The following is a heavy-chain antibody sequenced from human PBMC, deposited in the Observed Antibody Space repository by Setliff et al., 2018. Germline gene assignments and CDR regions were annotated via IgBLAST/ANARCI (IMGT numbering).Heavy chain of an antibody. D-gene: IGHD2-2*01. Sequence: GSLRLSCAASGFTFSSYSMNWVRQAPGKGLEWVSAISGSGGSTYYADSVKGRFTISRDNAKNTLYLQMNSLRAEDTAVYYCVRGYCSSSSCYGTMGYWGQGTLVTVSS. CDR2: ISGSGGST. CDR1: GFTFSSYS. J-gene: IGHJ4*02. CDR3: VRGYCSSSSCYGTMGY. V-gene: IGHV3-23*01.